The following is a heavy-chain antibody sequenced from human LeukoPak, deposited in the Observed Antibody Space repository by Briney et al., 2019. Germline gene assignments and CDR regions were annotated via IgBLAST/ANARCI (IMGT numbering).Heavy chain of an antibody. CDR3: AGSHCSSTSCQTREGAFDI. V-gene: IGHV4-30-2*01. D-gene: IGHD2-2*01. J-gene: IGHJ3*02. CDR2: IYHSGST. CDR1: GGSISSGGYS. Sequence: SQTLSFTCAVSGGSISSGGYSWSWIRQPPGKGLEWIGYIYHSGSTYYNPSLKSRVTISVDRSKNQFSLKLSSVTAADTAVYYCAGSHCSSTSCQTREGAFDIWGQGTMVTVSS.